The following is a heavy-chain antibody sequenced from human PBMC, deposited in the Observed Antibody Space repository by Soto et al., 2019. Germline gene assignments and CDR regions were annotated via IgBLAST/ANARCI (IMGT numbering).Heavy chain of an antibody. J-gene: IGHJ5*02. CDR1: GGSFSGYY. D-gene: IGHD2-2*01. CDR3: ARGSHCSSTSCYHRNNWFDP. V-gene: IGHV4-34*01. Sequence: PSETLSLTCAVYGGSFSGYYWSWIRQPPGKGLEWIGEINHSGSTNYNPSLKSRVTISVDTSKNQFSLKLSSVTAADTAVYYCARGSHCSSTSCYHRNNWFDPWGQGTLVTVSS. CDR2: INHSGST.